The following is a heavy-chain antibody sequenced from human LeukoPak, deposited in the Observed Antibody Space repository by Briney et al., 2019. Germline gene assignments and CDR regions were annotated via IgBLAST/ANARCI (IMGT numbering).Heavy chain of an antibody. CDR1: GXGFTGYW. CDR2: MYPGDSET. V-gene: IGHV5-51*01. CDR3: ARTDSNNRGWYGTFDI. J-gene: IGHJ3*02. D-gene: IGHD6-19*01. Sequence: GESLKISFKGSGXGFTGYWIGWVRQMPGKGLEWMWMMYPGDSETRYSPSFQGQVTISADKSISTAYLQWSSLKASDTAMYYRARTDSNNRGWYGTFDIWGQGTMVTVSS.